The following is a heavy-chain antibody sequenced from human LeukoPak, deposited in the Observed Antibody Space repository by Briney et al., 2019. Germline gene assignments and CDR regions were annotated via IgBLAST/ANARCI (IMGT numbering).Heavy chain of an antibody. CDR2: ISGSGDNT. D-gene: IGHD3-9*01. J-gene: IGHJ3*02. CDR3: AKDLRYHMGAFDI. Sequence: GGSLRLSFAASGFTFSSHGMSWVGQAPGKGLEWVSTISGSGDNTYYADSVKGRFTISRDNSKNTLYLQMNSLRAEDTAVYYCAKDLRYHMGAFDIWGQGTMVTVSS. CDR1: GFTFSSHG. V-gene: IGHV3-23*01.